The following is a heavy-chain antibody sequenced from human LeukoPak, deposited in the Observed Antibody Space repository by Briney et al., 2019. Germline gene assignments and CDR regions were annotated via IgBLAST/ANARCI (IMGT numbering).Heavy chain of an antibody. CDR1: GYTFSSYW. D-gene: IGHD3-16*01. V-gene: IGHV3-74*01. Sequence: GGSLRLSCAASGYTFSSYWMHWVRQAPGRGLVWVSRISSDGSSTIYADSVKGRFTISRDNAKNTLYLQMNGLRAEDTAVYYCARDWGGYGPTSHDYWGQGTLVTVSS. CDR3: ARDWGGYGPTSHDY. J-gene: IGHJ4*02. CDR2: ISSDGSST.